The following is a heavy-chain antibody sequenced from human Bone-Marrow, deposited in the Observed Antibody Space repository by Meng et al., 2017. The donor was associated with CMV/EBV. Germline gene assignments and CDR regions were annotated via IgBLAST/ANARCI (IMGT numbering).Heavy chain of an antibody. D-gene: IGHD3-3*01. Sequence: ASVKVSCKASGYTFTSYDINWVRQATGQGLEWMGWMNPNSGNTGCAQKFQGRVTVTRNTSISTAYMELSSLRSEDTAVYYCARAPPGGFYDFWSGYYSYYYYYYGMDVWGQGTTVTVSS. J-gene: IGHJ6*02. V-gene: IGHV1-8*01. CDR1: GYTFTSYD. CDR2: MNPNSGNT. CDR3: ARAPPGGFYDFWSGYYSYYYYYYGMDV.